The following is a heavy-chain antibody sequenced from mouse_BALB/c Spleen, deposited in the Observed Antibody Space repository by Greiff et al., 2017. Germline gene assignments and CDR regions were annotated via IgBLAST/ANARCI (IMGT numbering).Heavy chain of an antibody. Sequence: EVKLMESGGGLVQPGGSLKLSCAASGLTFSSYTMSWVRQTPEKRLEWVAYISNGGGSTYYPDTVKGRFTISRDNAKNTLYLQMSSLKSEDTAMYYCARRDYYAMDYWGQGTSVTVSS. J-gene: IGHJ4*01. V-gene: IGHV5-12-2*01. CDR3: ARRDYYAMDY. CDR1: GLTFSSYT. CDR2: ISNGGGST.